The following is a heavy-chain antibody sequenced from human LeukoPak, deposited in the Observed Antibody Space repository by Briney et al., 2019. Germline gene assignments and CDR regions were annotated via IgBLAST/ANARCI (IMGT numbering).Heavy chain of an antibody. CDR1: GFTLSSYA. D-gene: IGHD2-15*01. CDR2: ISGSGGST. V-gene: IGHV3-23*01. CDR3: ASEGKTGYCSGGSCYSNPPFDY. J-gene: IGHJ4*02. Sequence: GGSLRLSCAASGFTLSSYAMSWVRQAPGKGLEWVSAISGSGGSTYYADSVKGRFTISRDNSKNTLYLQMNSLRAEDTAVYYCASEGKTGYCSGGSCYSNPPFDYWGQGTLVTVSS.